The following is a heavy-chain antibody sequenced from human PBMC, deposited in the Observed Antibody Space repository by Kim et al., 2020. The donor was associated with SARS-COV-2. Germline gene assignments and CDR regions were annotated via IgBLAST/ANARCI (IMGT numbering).Heavy chain of an antibody. CDR3: AKDIRSGFNRHYYYGMDV. D-gene: IGHD7-27*01. V-gene: IGHV3-43D*03. J-gene: IGHJ6*02. Sequence: KSRFPISRDNSKNSLYLQMNSLRAEDTALYYCAKDIRSGFNRHYYYGMDVWGQGTTVTVSS.